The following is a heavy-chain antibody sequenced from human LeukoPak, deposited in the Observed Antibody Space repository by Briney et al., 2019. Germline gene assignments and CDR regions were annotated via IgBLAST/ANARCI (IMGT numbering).Heavy chain of an antibody. CDR3: VRDRGYCSGGSCYSAFDY. CDR2: ISYDGSDK. CDR1: GFTLSRYD. V-gene: IGHV3-30*04. Sequence: GRSLRLSCAASGFTLSRYDMHWVRQAPGKGLEWVAIISYDGSDKYYADSVKGRFTISRDNSKNTLYVQMNSLGPEDTALYYCVRDRGYCSGGSCYSAFDYWGQGTLVTVSS. D-gene: IGHD2-15*01. J-gene: IGHJ4*02.